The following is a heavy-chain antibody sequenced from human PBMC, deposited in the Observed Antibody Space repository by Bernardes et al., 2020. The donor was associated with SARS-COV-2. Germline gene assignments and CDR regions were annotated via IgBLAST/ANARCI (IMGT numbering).Heavy chain of an antibody. J-gene: IGHJ4*02. D-gene: IGHD3-10*01. Sequence: SEPLSLTCAVYGGCFGGYYCNWIRKSPGKGREWSGEVNHRGSTNYNPSLKSRVTISVDTSKNQFSLKLTSVTAADTAVYYCARGHYGQSLDYWSQGNLVTVSS. CDR1: GGCFGGYY. CDR3: ARGHYGQSLDY. CDR2: VNHRGST. V-gene: IGHV4-34*01.